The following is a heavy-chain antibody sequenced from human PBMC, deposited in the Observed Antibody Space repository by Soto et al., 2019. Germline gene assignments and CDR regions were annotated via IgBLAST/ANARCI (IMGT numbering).Heavy chain of an antibody. CDR1: GYTFTGYY. CDR3: PRPWQDVLMVYAIPYQLFDY. CDR2: INPNSGGT. D-gene: IGHD2-8*01. V-gene: IGHV1-2*04. Sequence: GSSVKVSCKASGYTFTGYYMHWVRQAPGQGLEWMGWINPNSGGTNYAQKFQGWVTMTRDTSISTAYMELSRLRSDDTAVYSCPRPWQDVLMVYAIPYQLFDYWRQRTLVTVSS. J-gene: IGHJ4*02.